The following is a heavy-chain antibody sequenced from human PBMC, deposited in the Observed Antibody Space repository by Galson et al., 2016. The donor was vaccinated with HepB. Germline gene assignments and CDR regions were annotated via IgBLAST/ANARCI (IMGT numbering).Heavy chain of an antibody. D-gene: IGHD6-19*01. CDR3: TKATNPARGGWYGGT. J-gene: IGHJ4*02. CDR1: GFTFSTYA. Sequence: SLRLSCAASGFTFSTYAMGWVRQAPGKGLEWVAVISGPGDITDTADSVKGRFTIARDNSQNTLYLQMSGLRADDTALYYCTKATNPARGGWYGGTWGQGILVTVSS. CDR2: ISGPGDIT. V-gene: IGHV3-23*01.